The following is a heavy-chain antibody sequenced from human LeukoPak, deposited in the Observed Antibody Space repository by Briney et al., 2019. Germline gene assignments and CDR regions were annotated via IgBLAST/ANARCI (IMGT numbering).Heavy chain of an antibody. Sequence: PSETLSLTCTVSGGSISSYYWSWIRQPPGKGLEWIGYIYYSGSTNYNPYLKSRVTISVDTSKNQFSLKLSSVTAADTAVYYCARERAVTAYYYFDYWGQGTLVTVSS. V-gene: IGHV4-59*01. J-gene: IGHJ4*02. CDR2: IYYSGST. CDR3: ARERAVTAYYYFDY. CDR1: GGSISSYY. D-gene: IGHD2-21*02.